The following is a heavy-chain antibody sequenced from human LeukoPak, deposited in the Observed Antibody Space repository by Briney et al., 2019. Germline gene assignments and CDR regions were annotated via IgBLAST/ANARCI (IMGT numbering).Heavy chain of an antibody. CDR1: GGSISSSSYY. V-gene: IGHV4-39*01. CDR2: LYYSGST. J-gene: IGHJ6*03. Sequence: PSETLYLTCTVSGGSISSSSYYWGWIRQPPGKGLEWIGSLYYSGSTYYNPSLKSRVTISVDTSKNQFSLKLSSVTAADTAVYYCASTQEMYYYYYMDVWGKGTTVTVSS. D-gene: IGHD5-24*01. CDR3: ASTQEMYYYYYMDV.